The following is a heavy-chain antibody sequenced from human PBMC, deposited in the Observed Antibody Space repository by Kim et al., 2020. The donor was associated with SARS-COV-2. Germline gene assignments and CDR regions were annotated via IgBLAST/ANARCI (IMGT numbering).Heavy chain of an antibody. Sequence: SETLSLTCAVSGGSVNNYYWNWIRQSPGKGLQWIGDIVHSGTTDYNPALKSRVTMSVDTSKNQFSLKLTSVTAADTAVYYCARGRSLWVGSGSHPLYGLDVWGQGTTVTVSS. J-gene: IGHJ6*02. D-gene: IGHD3-10*01. CDR2: IVHSGTT. CDR3: ARGRSLWVGSGSHPLYGLDV. CDR1: GGSVNNYY. V-gene: IGHV4-34*01.